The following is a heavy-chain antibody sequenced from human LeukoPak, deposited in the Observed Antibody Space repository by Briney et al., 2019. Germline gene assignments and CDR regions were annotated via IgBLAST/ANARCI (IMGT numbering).Heavy chain of an antibody. CDR1: GSTFSTYV. Sequence: GGSLRLSCAASGSTFSTYVMHWVRQAPGKGLEWVAVMSYDGSSKYYADSVKGRFTISRDNSKNTLYLQMNSLRAEDTAVYYCAKGYTGTWLFDYWGQGTLVTVSS. V-gene: IGHV3-30*18. D-gene: IGHD6-13*01. CDR2: MSYDGSSK. CDR3: AKGYTGTWLFDY. J-gene: IGHJ4*02.